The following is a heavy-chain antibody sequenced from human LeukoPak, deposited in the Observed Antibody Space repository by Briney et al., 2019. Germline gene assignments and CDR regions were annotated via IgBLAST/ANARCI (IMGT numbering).Heavy chain of an antibody. CDR2: ISWDGGST. V-gene: IGHV3-43*01. CDR1: GFTFDEYT. Sequence: GGSLRLSCAASGFTFDEYTMHWVRQAPGKCLERVSLISWDGGSTYYADSVKGRFTISRDNSKNSLYLQMNSLRTEDTALYYCAKGNYYYMDVWGKGTTVTVSS. J-gene: IGHJ6*03. CDR3: AKGNYYYMDV.